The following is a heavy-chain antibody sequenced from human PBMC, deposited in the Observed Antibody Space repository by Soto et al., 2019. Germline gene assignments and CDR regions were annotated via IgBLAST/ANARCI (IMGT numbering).Heavy chain of an antibody. D-gene: IGHD2-2*01. CDR1: GGTFSSYA. CDR3: ARGYCSSTSCYRSYYYGMDV. V-gene: IGHV1-69*13. Sequence: AASVKVSCKASGGTFSSYAISWVRQAPGQGLEWMGGIIPIFGTANYAQKFQGRVTITADESTSTAYMELSSLRSEDTAVYYCARGYCSSTSCYRSYYYGMDVWGQGTTVTVSS. CDR2: IIPIFGTA. J-gene: IGHJ6*02.